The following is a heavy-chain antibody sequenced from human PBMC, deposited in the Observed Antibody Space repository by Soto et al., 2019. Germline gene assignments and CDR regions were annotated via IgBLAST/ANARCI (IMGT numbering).Heavy chain of an antibody. Sequence: QVQLTQSGAEVQKPGASVKVACKTSGYSFTYSDINWVRQAPGQGLEWMGWLNPNTGATGSAVQFKGRLIMTSDIATTTVCMELRGLRSEDTAIYYCARCSRYDFWSDSTSPSYYFDYWGQGTLVTVSS. V-gene: IGHV1-8*02. CDR1: GYSFTYSD. D-gene: IGHD3-3*01. CDR2: LNPNTGAT. CDR3: ARCSRYDFWSDSTSPSYYFDY. J-gene: IGHJ4*02.